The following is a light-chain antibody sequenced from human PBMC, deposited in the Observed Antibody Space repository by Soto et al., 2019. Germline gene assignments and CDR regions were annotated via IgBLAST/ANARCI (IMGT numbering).Light chain of an antibody. CDR2: DAS. CDR3: QQRSNWPPIT. V-gene: IGKV3-11*01. CDR1: QSVSNY. J-gene: IGKJ5*01. Sequence: EIVLTQSPATLSLSPGERATLSCRASQSVSNYLAWYQQNPGQAPRLLIYDASNRATGIPARFSSSGSGTDFTLTISGLEPEDFAVYYCQQRSNWPPITVGQGTRLEI.